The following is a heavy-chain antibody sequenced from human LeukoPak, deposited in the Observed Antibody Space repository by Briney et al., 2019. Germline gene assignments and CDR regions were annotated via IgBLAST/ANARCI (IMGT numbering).Heavy chain of an antibody. CDR3: ARAYSRSSFDY. V-gene: IGHV4-59*08. CDR1: GGSISSYY. Sequence: SETLSLTCTVSGGSISSYYWSWIRQPPGKGLEWIGYIYYSGSTNYNPSLKSRVTISVDTSKNQFSLKLSSVTAADTAVYYCARAYSRSSFDYWGLGTLVTVSS. CDR2: IYYSGST. D-gene: IGHD6-6*01. J-gene: IGHJ4*02.